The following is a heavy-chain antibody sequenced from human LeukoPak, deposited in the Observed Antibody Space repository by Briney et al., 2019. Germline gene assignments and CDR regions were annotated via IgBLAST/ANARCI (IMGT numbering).Heavy chain of an antibody. CDR1: GFTFSSDW. CDR2: INTEGSGT. CDR3: ARDGGGSSGYYWGLGY. J-gene: IGHJ4*02. Sequence: GGSLRLSCATSGFTFSSDWMHWVRQAPGKGLVWVSRINTEGSGTTYADSVKGRFTISRDNAKDTLYLQMNSLTAEDTAVYYCARDGGGSSGYYWGLGYWGQGTLVTVSS. V-gene: IGHV3-74*01. D-gene: IGHD3-22*01.